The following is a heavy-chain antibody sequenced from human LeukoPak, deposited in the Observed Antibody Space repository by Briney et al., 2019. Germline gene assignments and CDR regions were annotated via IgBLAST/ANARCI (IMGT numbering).Heavy chain of an antibody. CDR2: INPNSGGT. Sequence: GASVKVSCKASGYTFTSYGISWVRQAPGQGLEWMGWINPNSGGTNYAQKFQGRVTMTRDTSISTAYMELSRLRSDDTAVYYCARMYYYGSGNIDYWGQGTLVTVSS. D-gene: IGHD3-10*01. V-gene: IGHV1-2*02. J-gene: IGHJ4*02. CDR1: GYTFTSYG. CDR3: ARMYYYGSGNIDY.